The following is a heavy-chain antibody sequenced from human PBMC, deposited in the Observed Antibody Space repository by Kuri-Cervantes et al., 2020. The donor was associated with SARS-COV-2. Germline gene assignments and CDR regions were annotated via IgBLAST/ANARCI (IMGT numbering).Heavy chain of an antibody. V-gene: IGHV4-30-4*08. Sequence: SETLSLTCTVSGDSISSGDYYWSWIRQPPGKGLEWIGYIYYSGSTYYNPSLKSRVTISVDTSKNQFSLKLSSVTAADTAVYYCARARDSSIFGVVIDDAFDIWGQGTMVTVSS. CDR3: ARARDSSIFGVVIDDAFDI. J-gene: IGHJ3*02. CDR1: GDSISSGDYY. D-gene: IGHD3-3*01. CDR2: IYYSGST.